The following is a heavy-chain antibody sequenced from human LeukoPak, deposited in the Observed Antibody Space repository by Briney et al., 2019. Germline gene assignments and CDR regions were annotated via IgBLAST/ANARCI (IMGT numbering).Heavy chain of an antibody. V-gene: IGHV1-69*13. CDR3: ARGVDIVVVPAATNWFDP. CDR1: GGTFSSYA. Sequence: ASVKVSCKASGGTFSSYAISWVRQAPGQGLEWMGEIIPIFGTANYAQKFQGRVTITADESTSTAYMELSSLRSEDTAVYYCARGVDIVVVPAATNWFDPWGQGTLVTVSS. J-gene: IGHJ5*02. CDR2: IIPIFGTA. D-gene: IGHD2-2*03.